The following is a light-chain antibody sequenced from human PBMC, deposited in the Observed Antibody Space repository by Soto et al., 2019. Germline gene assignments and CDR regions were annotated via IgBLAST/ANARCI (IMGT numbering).Light chain of an antibody. CDR2: GAS. Sequence: IMFAPSPSTRAVSPGERATLSWRASQSVSNNLAWYQQKPGQAPRLLIHGASTRATGIPARFSGSGSGTEFTLTISSLQSEDFAIYYCQRQSNWPRTFGQGTKVDIK. CDR3: QRQSNWPRT. J-gene: IGKJ1*01. V-gene: IGKV3-15*01. CDR1: QSVSNN.